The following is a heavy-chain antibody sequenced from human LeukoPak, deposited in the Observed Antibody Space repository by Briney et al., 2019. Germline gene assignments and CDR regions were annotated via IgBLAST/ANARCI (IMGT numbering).Heavy chain of an antibody. CDR1: GGSISSYY. V-gene: IGHV4-59*08. J-gene: IGHJ4*02. CDR3: ARQGEGGPFDY. Sequence: SGTLSLTCTVSGGSISSYYWSWIRQPPGKGLEWIGYIYYSGSTNYNPSLKSRVTISVDTSKNQFSQKLSSVTAADTAVYYCARQGEGGPFDYWGQGTLVTVSS. D-gene: IGHD2-15*01. CDR2: IYYSGST.